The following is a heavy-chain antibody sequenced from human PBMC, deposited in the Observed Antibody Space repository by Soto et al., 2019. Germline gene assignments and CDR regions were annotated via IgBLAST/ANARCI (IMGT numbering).Heavy chain of an antibody. CDR3: ARFTTGYYSPHAFHV. CDR1: GGSVSSGGYY. D-gene: IGHD3-22*01. V-gene: IGHV4-31*03. J-gene: IGHJ3*01. Sequence: QVQLQESGPGLVKPSQTLSLNCTVSGGSVSSGGYYWSWIRQHPGKGLEWIGHIYYSGTTYYNPSLNSRLTMSVDTSKNQFSLSLTSVTAADAAVYYCARFTTGYYSPHAFHVWGQGTTVTVSS. CDR2: IYYSGTT.